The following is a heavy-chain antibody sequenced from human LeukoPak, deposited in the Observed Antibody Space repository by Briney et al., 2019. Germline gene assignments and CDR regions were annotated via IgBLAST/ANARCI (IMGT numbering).Heavy chain of an antibody. CDR1: GFTFSSYA. CDR3: AKPRASSGYSSYFDY. CDR2: ISGSGCGT. D-gene: IGHD3-22*01. V-gene: IGHV3-23*01. J-gene: IGHJ4*02. Sequence: SGGSLRLSCAASGFTFSSYAMSWVRQAPGKGLEWVSAISGSGCGTYYADSVKGRFTISRDNSKNTLYLQMNSLRAEDTAVYYCAKPRASSGYSSYFDYWGQGTLVTVSS.